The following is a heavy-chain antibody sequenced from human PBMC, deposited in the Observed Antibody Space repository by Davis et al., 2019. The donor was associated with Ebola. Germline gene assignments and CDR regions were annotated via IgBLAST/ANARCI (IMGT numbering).Heavy chain of an antibody. CDR3: AREDGYNYSFDY. CDR2: IIPILGIT. D-gene: IGHD5-24*01. J-gene: IGHJ4*02. V-gene: IGHV1-69*04. CDR1: GYTFTSYG. Sequence: SVKVSCKASGYTFTSYGISWVRQAPGQGLEWMGRIIPILGITNYAQKFQGRVTITADKSTSTAYMELSSLRSEDTAVYYCAREDGYNYSFDYWGQGTLVTVSS.